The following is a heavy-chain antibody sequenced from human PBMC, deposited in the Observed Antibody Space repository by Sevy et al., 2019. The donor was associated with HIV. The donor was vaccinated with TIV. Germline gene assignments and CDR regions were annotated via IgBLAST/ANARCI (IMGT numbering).Heavy chain of an antibody. CDR3: ARDCSSTTCLWGLDA. Sequence: GGSLRLSCAASGFTFSNYWMSWVRQAPGKGLEWVANIKRDGSEKYYVASVKGRFTISGDNAKNSMNLKMNSLRAEDTAVYYCARDCSSTTCLWGLDAWGQGATVTVSS. CDR1: GFTFSNYW. V-gene: IGHV3-7*03. D-gene: IGHD2-2*01. J-gene: IGHJ6*02. CDR2: IKRDGSEK.